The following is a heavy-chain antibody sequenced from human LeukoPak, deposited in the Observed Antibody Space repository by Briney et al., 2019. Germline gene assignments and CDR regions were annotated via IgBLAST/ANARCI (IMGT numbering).Heavy chain of an antibody. CDR2: ISYDGSNK. CDR3: AREPLGYYFDY. J-gene: IGHJ4*02. V-gene: IGHV3-30*03. CDR1: GFTFSSYG. Sequence: GGSLRLSCAASGFTFSSYGMHWVRQAPGKGLEWVAVISYDGSNKYYADSVKGRFTISRDNSKNTLYLQMNSLRAEDTAMYYCAREPLGYYFDYWGQGTLVTVSS.